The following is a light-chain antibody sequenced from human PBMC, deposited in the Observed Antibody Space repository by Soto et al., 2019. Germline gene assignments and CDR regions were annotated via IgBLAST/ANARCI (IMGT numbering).Light chain of an antibody. CDR3: ISYTNSATYV. V-gene: IGLV2-14*01. J-gene: IGLJ1*01. CDR1: SSDVGGYDS. Sequence: QAVLTQPASVSGSPGQSITISCTGTSSDVGGYDSVSWYQHHPGKAPILMIFEVSHRPSAVSTRFSGSKSGNTASLTISGLQAEDEADYYCISYTNSATYVFGTGTKLTVL. CDR2: EVS.